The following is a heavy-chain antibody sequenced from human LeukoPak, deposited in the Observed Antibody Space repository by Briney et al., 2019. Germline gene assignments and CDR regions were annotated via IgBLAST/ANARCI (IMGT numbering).Heavy chain of an antibody. CDR3: ANVKHYSYDLDI. J-gene: IGHJ6*02. CDR2: ISGSGGGT. V-gene: IGHV3-23*01. Sequence: AGGSLRLSCAASGFTFSSYAMSWVRQAPGKGLEWFSAISGSGGGTQYADSVKGRFTISRDNSKNTLYLQMNSLRAEDTAVYYCANVKHYSYDLDIWGQGTTVTVSS. CDR1: GFTFSSYA.